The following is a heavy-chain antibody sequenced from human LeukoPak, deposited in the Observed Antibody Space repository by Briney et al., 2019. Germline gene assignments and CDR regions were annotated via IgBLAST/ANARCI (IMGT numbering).Heavy chain of an antibody. CDR1: GYSFSGYD. J-gene: IGHJ4*02. Sequence: ASVNVSCNASGYSFSGYDIHWVRQAPGQGLEWLGWINPNSGGTSYAQKFQARVTMTTDTAIRTAYMGLSGLTSDDTAVYYCARVARFYSASGSYSDFDYWGQGTLVTVSS. CDR3: ARVARFYSASGSYSDFDY. V-gene: IGHV1-2*02. D-gene: IGHD3-10*01. CDR2: INPNSGGT.